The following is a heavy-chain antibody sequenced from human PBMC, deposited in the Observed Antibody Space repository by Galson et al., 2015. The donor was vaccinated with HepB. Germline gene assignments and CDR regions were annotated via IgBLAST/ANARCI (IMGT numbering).Heavy chain of an antibody. V-gene: IGHV4-34*01. D-gene: IGHD3-9*01. CDR2: INHSGST. CDR1: GWSFSGYY. Sequence: ETLSLTCAVYGWSFSGYYWSCIRQPPGKGLEWIGEINHSGSTNNNPSLKSRVTISVDTSKNQFSLKLSSVTAANTAVYYCARGNRWYYDILPGYSNNWFDPWGQGTLVTVSS. J-gene: IGHJ5*02. CDR3: ARGNRWYYDILPGYSNNWFDP.